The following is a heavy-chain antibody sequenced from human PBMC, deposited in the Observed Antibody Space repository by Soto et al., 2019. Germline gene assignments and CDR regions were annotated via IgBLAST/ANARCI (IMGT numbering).Heavy chain of an antibody. D-gene: IGHD3-3*01. V-gene: IGHV1-24*01. CDR2: FDPEDGET. CDR3: ATVFLEGVVINDAFDI. CDR1: GYTLTELS. J-gene: IGHJ3*02. Sequence: ASVKVSCKVSGYTLTELSMHWVRQAPGQGLEWMGGFDPEDGETIYAQKFQGRVTMTEDTTTDTAYMELSSLRSEDTAVYYCATVFLEGVVINDAFDIWGQGTMVTVSS.